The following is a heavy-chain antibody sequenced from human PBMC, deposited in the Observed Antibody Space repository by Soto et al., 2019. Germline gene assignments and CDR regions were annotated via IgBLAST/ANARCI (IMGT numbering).Heavy chain of an antibody. CDR3: ALGGYNYGRPFDF. D-gene: IGHD5-18*01. CDR2: VYHRGTT. Sequence: SETLSLTCSVSGASTSNYHYSWIRQSPGKGLEWIGYVYHRGTTYYTPSLKSRVNMSVDTSTNEFYLNLKSVTAADTAVYYCALGGYNYGRPFDFWGQGTLVAVSS. J-gene: IGHJ4*02. V-gene: IGHV4-59*01. CDR1: GASTSNYH.